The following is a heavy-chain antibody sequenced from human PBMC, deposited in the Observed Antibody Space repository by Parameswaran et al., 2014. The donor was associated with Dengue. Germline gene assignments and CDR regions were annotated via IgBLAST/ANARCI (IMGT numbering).Heavy chain of an antibody. D-gene: IGHD6-13*01. CDR2: TYYRSKWFN. V-gene: IGHV6-1*01. Sequence: WIRQSPSRGLEWLGRTYYRSKWFNDYAVSVKSRITINPDTSKNQFSLQLNSVTPEDTAVYYCAGSFYSSSWYVVTWGQATLVTVSS. CDR3: AGSFYSSSWYVVT. J-gene: IGHJ5*02.